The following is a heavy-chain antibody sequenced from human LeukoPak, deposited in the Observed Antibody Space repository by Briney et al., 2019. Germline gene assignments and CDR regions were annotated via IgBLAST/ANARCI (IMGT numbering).Heavy chain of an antibody. CDR3: ARGSSGWYRAYFDY. CDR2: IIPIFGTA. CDR1: GGTFSSYA. V-gene: IGHV1-69*06. D-gene: IGHD6-19*01. Sequence: SVKVSRKASGGTFSSYAISWVRQAPGQGLEWMGGIIPIFGTANYAQKFQGRVTITADKSTSTAYMELSSLRSEDTAVYYCARGSSGWYRAYFDYWGQGTLVTVSS. J-gene: IGHJ4*02.